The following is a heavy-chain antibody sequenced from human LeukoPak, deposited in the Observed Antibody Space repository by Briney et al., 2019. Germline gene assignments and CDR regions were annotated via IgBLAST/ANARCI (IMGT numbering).Heavy chain of an antibody. CDR1: GYTFTSYY. Sequence: GASVEVSCKASGYTFTSYYMHWVRQAPGQGLEWMGIINPSGGSTSYAQKFQGRVTMTRDMSTSTVYMELSSLRSEDTAVYYCAREPGMGYYDSSGYYARGAFDIWGQGTMVTVSS. V-gene: IGHV1-46*01. CDR2: INPSGGST. D-gene: IGHD3-22*01. CDR3: AREPGMGYYDSSGYYARGAFDI. J-gene: IGHJ3*02.